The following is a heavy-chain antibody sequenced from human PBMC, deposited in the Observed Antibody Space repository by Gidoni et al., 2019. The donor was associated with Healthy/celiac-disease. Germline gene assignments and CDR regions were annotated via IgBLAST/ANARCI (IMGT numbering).Heavy chain of an antibody. Sequence: SYAMHWVRQAPGKGLEWVAVISYDGSNKYYADSVKGRFTISRDNSKNTLYLQMNSLRAEDTTVYYCARAWGDYVAFDIWGQGTMVTVSS. CDR2: ISYDGSNK. V-gene: IGHV3-30*01. CDR1: SYA. CDR3: ARAWGDYVAFDI. D-gene: IGHD4-17*01. J-gene: IGHJ3*02.